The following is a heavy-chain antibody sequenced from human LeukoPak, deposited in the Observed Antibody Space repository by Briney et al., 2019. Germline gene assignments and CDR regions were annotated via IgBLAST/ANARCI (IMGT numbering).Heavy chain of an antibody. J-gene: IGHJ4*02. CDR1: GYTFTSYG. CDR2: ISAYNGNT. V-gene: IGHV1-18*01. Sequence: GASVKVSCKASGYTFTSYGISWVRQAPGQGLEWMGWISAYNGNTNYAQKLQDRVTMTTDPSTSTAYMELRSLRSDDTAVYYCARATSPERYIAAAPGGYWGQGTLVTVSS. CDR3: ARATSPERYIAAAPGGY. D-gene: IGHD6-13*01.